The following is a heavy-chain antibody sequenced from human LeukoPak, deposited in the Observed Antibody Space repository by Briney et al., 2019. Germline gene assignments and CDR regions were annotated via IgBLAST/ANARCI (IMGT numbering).Heavy chain of an antibody. J-gene: IGHJ5*02. CDR3: ATLVVPAAMWGETITYNWFDP. CDR2: IIPIFGTA. Sequence: SVKVSCKASGGTFSSYAISWVRQAPGQGLEWMGGIIPIFGTANYAQKFQGRVTITADESTSTAYMELSSLRSEDTAVYYCATLVVPAAMWGETITYNWFDPWGQGTLVTVSS. V-gene: IGHV1-69*13. D-gene: IGHD2-2*01. CDR1: GGTFSSYA.